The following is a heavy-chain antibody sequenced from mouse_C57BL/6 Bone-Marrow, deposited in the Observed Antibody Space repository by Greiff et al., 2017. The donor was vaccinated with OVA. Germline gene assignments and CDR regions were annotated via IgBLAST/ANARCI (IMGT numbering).Heavy chain of an antibody. CDR1: GYSFTGYF. J-gene: IGHJ3*01. CDR3: ARALFFITTVVAPFAY. CDR2: INPYNGDT. V-gene: IGHV1-20*01. D-gene: IGHD1-1*01. Sequence: EVKLMESGPELVKPGDSVKISCKASGYSFTGYFMNWVMQSHGKSLEWIGRINPYNGDTFYNQKFKGKATLTVDKSSSTAHMELRSLTSEDSAVYYCARALFFITTVVAPFAYWGQGTLVTVSA.